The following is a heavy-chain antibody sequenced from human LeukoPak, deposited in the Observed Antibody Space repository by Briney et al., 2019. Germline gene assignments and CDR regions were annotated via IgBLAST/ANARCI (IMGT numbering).Heavy chain of an antibody. D-gene: IGHD4-17*01. CDR1: GFSFISYG. J-gene: IGHJ4*02. CDR3: AKRPSDYGDYVCYFDY. Sequence: GGSLRLSCVASGFSFISYGMHWVRQAPGKVLEWVGVISDDGRRKDYADSVKGRFTISRDNSKDTLYLQMNSLRAEDTAVYYCAKRPSDYGDYVCYFDYWVQGTLVTVSS. V-gene: IGHV3-30*18. CDR2: ISDDGRRK.